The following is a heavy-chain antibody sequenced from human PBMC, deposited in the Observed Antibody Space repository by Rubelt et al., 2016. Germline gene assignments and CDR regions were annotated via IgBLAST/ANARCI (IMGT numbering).Heavy chain of an antibody. J-gene: IGHJ4*02. Sequence: EVQLVESGGGLVQPGGSLRLSCVGSGFTFRDYTMNWVRQAPGKGLEWVGRSRHKADSFTTEYAASVKGRFTISRDDSKNSLDLQMNSLKTEDTAVYYWVRVGLIGCSNDYWGQGTMVTVSP. CDR3: VRVGLIGCSNDY. V-gene: IGHV3-72*01. CDR1: GFTFRDYT. D-gene: IGHD4/OR15-4a*01. CDR2: SRHKADSFTT.